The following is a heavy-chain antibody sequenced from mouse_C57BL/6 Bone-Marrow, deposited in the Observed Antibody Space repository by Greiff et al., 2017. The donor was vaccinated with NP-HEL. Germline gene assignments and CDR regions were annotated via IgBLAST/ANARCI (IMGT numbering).Heavy chain of an antibody. D-gene: IGHD1-1*01. CDR1: GYTFTDYE. J-gene: IGHJ4*01. CDR2: IDPETGGT. CDR3: TRGDPITTVVAVDY. V-gene: IGHV1-15*01. Sequence: VQLQQSGAELVRPGASVTLSCTASGYTFTDYEMHWVKQTPVHGLEWIGAIDPETGGTAYTQKFKGKAILTADKSSSTAYMELRSLTSEDSAVYYCTRGDPITTVVAVDYWGQGTSVTVSS.